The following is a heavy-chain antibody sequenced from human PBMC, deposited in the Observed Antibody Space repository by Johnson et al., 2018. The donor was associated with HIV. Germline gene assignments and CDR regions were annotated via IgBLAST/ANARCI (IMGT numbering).Heavy chain of an antibody. Sequence: VQLVESGGGVVQPGRYLRLSCAASGFTFSSYAMSWVRQAPGKGLEWVSAISGSGGSTYYADSVKGRFTISRDNSKNTLYLQMNSLRAEDTAVYYCASKAAGTMHAFDIWGQGTMVTVSS. CDR2: ISGSGGST. D-gene: IGHD6-13*01. CDR3: ASKAAGTMHAFDI. J-gene: IGHJ3*02. V-gene: IGHV3-23*04. CDR1: GFTFSSYA.